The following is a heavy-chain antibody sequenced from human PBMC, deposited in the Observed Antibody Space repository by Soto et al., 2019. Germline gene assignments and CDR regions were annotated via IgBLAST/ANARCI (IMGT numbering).Heavy chain of an antibody. D-gene: IGHD2-21*02. CDR2: INPNSGGT. CDR3: ARGYCGGDCYTCDY. J-gene: IGHJ4*02. Sequence: GASVKVSCKASGYTFTGYYMRWVRQAPGQGLEWMGWINPNSGGTNYAQKFQGRVTMTRDTSISTAYMELSRLRSDDTAVYYCARGYCGGDCYTCDYWGQGTLVTVSS. V-gene: IGHV1-2*02. CDR1: GYTFTGYY.